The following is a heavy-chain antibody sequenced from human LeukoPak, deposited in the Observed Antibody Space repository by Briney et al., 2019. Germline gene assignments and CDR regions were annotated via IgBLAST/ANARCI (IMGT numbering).Heavy chain of an antibody. V-gene: IGHV3-74*01. CDR2: VKGDGRTT. D-gene: IGHD5-18*01. Sequence: GGALRLSCAASGLTFSDFWMHWVRQPPGKGLVWVALVKGDGRTTIYADSVKGRFTISRDNAKNTLYLQMNSLRADDSGVYYCATGHSYGYDYWGQGVLVTVSS. CDR1: GLTFSDFW. J-gene: IGHJ4*02. CDR3: ATGHSYGYDY.